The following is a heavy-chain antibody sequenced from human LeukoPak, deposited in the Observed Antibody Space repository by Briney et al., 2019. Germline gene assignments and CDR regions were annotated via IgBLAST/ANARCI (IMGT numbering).Heavy chain of an antibody. Sequence: GGSLRLSCAASGFTFSSYSMNWVRQAPRKGLEWVSSISSSSSYIYYADSVKGRFTISRDNAKNSLYLQMNSLRAEDTAVYYCARSFRYSGYDYYFDPWGQGTLVTVSS. J-gene: IGHJ5*02. CDR3: ARSFRYSGYDYYFDP. V-gene: IGHV3-21*01. CDR1: GFTFSSYS. D-gene: IGHD5-12*01. CDR2: ISSSSSYI.